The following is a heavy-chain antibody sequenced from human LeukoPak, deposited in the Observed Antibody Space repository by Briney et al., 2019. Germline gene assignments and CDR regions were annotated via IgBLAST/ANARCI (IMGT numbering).Heavy chain of an antibody. D-gene: IGHD5-24*01. V-gene: IGHV3-23*01. J-gene: IGHJ4*02. CDR1: GFTFSGYA. CDR3: ARAGLRRDGYNSDY. Sequence: GRSLRLSCAASGFTFSGYAMSWVRQAPGKGLEWVSAISGSGGSTYYADSVKGRFTISRDDAKNLLSLQMISLRVEDTAVYYCARAGLRRDGYNSDYWGQGTLVTVSS. CDR2: ISGSGGST.